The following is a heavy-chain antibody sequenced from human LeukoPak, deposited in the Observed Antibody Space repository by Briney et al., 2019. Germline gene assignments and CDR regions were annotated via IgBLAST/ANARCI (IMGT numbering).Heavy chain of an antibody. Sequence: ASVKVSCKASGYTFTSFHVHWVRQAPGQGLEWMGWINTGNDHTRYSPKFQGRVTVAMDTSATTAYMELNSLTSEDTAVYYCARKSTNAGGGFDYWGQGTLVAVSS. CDR2: INTGNDHT. CDR1: GYTFTSFH. CDR3: ARKSTNAGGGFDY. J-gene: IGHJ4*02. V-gene: IGHV1-3*04. D-gene: IGHD2-8*01.